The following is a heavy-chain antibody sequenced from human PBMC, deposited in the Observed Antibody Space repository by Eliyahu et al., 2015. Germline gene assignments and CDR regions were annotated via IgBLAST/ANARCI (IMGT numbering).Heavy chain of an antibody. CDR3: AKHHPTTVTRCYFDC. V-gene: IGHV3-23*01. Sequence: EVQLLESGGDLVQPGGSLRLSCAASGFIFSNYALSWVRQTPGKGLEWVSAISYSGLTINYADSVKGRFTISRDNSENTLYLQMNSLRAEDTAVYYCAKHHPTTVTRCYFDCWGQGTLVTVSS. CDR2: ISYSGLTI. CDR1: GFIFSNYA. J-gene: IGHJ4*02. D-gene: IGHD4-17*01.